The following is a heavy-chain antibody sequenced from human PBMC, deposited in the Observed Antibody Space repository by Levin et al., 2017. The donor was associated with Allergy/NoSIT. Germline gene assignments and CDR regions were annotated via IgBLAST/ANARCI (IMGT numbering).Heavy chain of an antibody. CDR1: GFTFSSYG. CDR3: SSSTSCYACYYYYMDV. V-gene: IGHV3-30*03. CDR2: ISYDGSNK. D-gene: IGHD2-2*01. Sequence: GGSLRLSCAASGFTFSSYGMHWVRQAPGKGLEWVAVISYDGSNKYYADSVKGRFTISRDNSKNTLYLQMNSLRAEDTAVYYCSSSTSCYACYYYYMDVWGKGTTVTVSS. J-gene: IGHJ6*03.